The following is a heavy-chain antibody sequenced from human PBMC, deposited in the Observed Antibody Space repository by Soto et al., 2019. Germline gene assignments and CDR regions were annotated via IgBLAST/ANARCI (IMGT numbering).Heavy chain of an antibody. CDR2: INSSNGNA. Sequence: ASVKVSCKASAYTFTRYGVNWVRQAPGQGREWMGWINSSNGNAEYAQNLQGRVTMTIDTSTSTAYMELRSLRSDGTAVYYCARGGPTSADHYYGMDAWGQGXTVTVSS. J-gene: IGHJ6*02. D-gene: IGHD3-10*01. CDR3: ARGGPTSADHYYGMDA. V-gene: IGHV1-18*01. CDR1: AYTFTRYG.